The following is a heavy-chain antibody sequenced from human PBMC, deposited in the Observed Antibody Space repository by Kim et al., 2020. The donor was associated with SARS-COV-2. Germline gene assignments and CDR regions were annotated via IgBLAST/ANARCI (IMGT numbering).Heavy chain of an antibody. Sequence: SETLSLTCTVSGGSISSSSYYWGWIRQPPGKGLEWIGSIYYSGSTYYNPSLKSRVTISVDTSKNQFSLKLSSVTAADTAVYYCARWWSITIFGVETGRGMDVWGQGTTVTVSS. J-gene: IGHJ6*02. CDR1: GGSISSSSYY. D-gene: IGHD3-3*01. V-gene: IGHV4-39*01. CDR2: IYYSGST. CDR3: ARWWSITIFGVETGRGMDV.